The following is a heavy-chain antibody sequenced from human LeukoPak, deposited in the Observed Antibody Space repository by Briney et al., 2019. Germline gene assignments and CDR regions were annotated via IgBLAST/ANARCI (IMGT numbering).Heavy chain of an antibody. J-gene: IGHJ6*02. CDR2: IQSKPYGGTT. CDR1: GFTFSNAW. Sequence: GGSLRLSCAASGFTFSNAWMSWVRQAPGKGLEWVGRIQSKPYGGTTDYAAPVKGRFTISRDDSKNTLYLQMNSLKTEDTAVYYCTTDYGSSTSSYYYYGMDVWGQGTTVTVSS. V-gene: IGHV3-15*07. CDR3: TTDYGSSTSSYYYYGMDV. D-gene: IGHD6-13*01.